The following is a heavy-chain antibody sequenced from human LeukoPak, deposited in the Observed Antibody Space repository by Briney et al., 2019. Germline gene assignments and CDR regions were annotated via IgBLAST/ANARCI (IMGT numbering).Heavy chain of an antibody. J-gene: IGHJ6*03. D-gene: IGHD2-21*01. CDR3: ARHIGGRYYYYYMDV. V-gene: IGHV4-4*02. CDR1: GGSISSNW. CDR2: IDHSGST. Sequence: SETLSLTCAVSGGSISSNWWSWVRQPPGKGLEWIGEIDHSGSTNYNPSLKSRVTISVDTSKNQFSLKLSSVTAADTAVYYCARHIGGRYYYYYMDVWGKGTTVTISS.